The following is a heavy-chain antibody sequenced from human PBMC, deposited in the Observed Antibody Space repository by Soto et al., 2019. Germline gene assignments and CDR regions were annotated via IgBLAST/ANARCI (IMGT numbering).Heavy chain of an antibody. CDR2: VTGDGSFT. CDR1: GFTFRTYW. D-gene: IGHD2-21*01. Sequence: EVQLVESGGGLVQPGGSLRLSCAASGFTFRTYWMHWVRQSPGKGLVLVSRVTGDGSFTYYADSVKGRFTISRDNAQDMLYLQMNSLRVEDTAVYYCVRHLIYVSDMWGQGTMVTVSS. V-gene: IGHV3-74*01. J-gene: IGHJ3*02. CDR3: VRHLIYVSDM.